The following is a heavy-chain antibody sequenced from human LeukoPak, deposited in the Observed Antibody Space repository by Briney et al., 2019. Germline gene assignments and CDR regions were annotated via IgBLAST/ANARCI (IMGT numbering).Heavy chain of an antibody. V-gene: IGHV3-49*04. CDR1: GFTFGDNA. Sequence: GGSLRLSRTASGFTFGDNAMSWVRQAPGKGLEWVGFIRSKAYGGTTEYAASVKGRFITSRDDSKSIAYLQMNSLKTEDTAVYYCSYPICGWEIAFDIWGQGTMVTVSS. CDR3: SYPICGWEIAFDI. D-gene: IGHD1-26*01. J-gene: IGHJ3*02. CDR2: IRSKAYGGTT.